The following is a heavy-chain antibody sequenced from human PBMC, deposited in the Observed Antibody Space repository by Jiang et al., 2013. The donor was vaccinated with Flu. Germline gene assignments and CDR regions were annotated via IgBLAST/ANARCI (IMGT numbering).Heavy chain of an antibody. V-gene: IGHV4-38-2*01. J-gene: IGHJ5*02. CDR2: IYHSGST. D-gene: IGHD3-10*01. CDR3: ARGPPKNARGKSYNWFDP. CDR1: LLPQQWLRT. Sequence: ETLSLTLRCLWLLPQQWLRTGAGSGSPPGKGLEWIGSIYHSGSTYYNPSLKSPVTISIDTSKNQFSLKLSSVTAADTAVYYCARGPPKNARGKSYNWFDPWGQGTLVTVSS.